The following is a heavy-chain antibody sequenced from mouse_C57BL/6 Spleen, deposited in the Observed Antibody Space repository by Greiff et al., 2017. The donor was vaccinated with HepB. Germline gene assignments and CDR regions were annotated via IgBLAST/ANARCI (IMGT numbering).Heavy chain of an antibody. V-gene: IGHV1-52*01. Sequence: QVQLQQPGAELVRPGSSVKLSCKASGYTFTSYWMHWVKQRPIQGLEWIGNIDPSDSETHSNQKFKDKATLTVDKSSSTAYMQLSSLTSEDSAVYYCARLSFFDYWGQGTTLTVSS. CDR3: ARLSFFDY. J-gene: IGHJ2*01. CDR2: IDPSDSET. CDR1: GYTFTSYW.